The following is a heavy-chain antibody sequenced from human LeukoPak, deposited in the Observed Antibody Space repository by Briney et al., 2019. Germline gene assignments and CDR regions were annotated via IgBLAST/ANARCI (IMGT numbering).Heavy chain of an antibody. CDR3: AKDKSGDSSGYYTPAFDI. J-gene: IGHJ3*02. Sequence: GRSLRLSCAASGFTFDDYAMHWVRHAPGKGLGWVSGISWNSGSIGYADSVKGRFTISRDNAKNSLYLQMNSLRAEDTALYYCAKDKSGDSSGYYTPAFDIWGQGTMVTVSS. CDR1: GFTFDDYA. D-gene: IGHD3-22*01. CDR2: ISWNSGSI. V-gene: IGHV3-9*01.